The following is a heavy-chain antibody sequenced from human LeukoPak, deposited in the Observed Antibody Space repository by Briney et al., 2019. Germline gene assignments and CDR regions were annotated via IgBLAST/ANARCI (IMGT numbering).Heavy chain of an antibody. Sequence: ASVKVSCKVSGYTFTSYGISWVRQAPGQGLEWMGWISAYNGNKNYVQRFQGRVTMTTDTSTSTAYMELTSLRSDDTAMYYCTRDFGVDTTMIFFDYWGQGTLVTVSS. CDR1: GYTFTSYG. D-gene: IGHD5-18*01. V-gene: IGHV1-18*01. CDR2: ISAYNGNK. J-gene: IGHJ4*02. CDR3: TRDFGVDTTMIFFDY.